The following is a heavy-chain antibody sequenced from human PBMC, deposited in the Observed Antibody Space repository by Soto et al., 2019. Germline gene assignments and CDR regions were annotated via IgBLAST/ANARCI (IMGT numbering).Heavy chain of an antibody. CDR1: GYSFTSYW. D-gene: IGHD6-13*01. CDR3: ARQTIPGIAAAGTFPWDYYYGMDV. CDR2: IYPGDSDT. J-gene: IGHJ6*02. Sequence: GESLKISCKGSGYSFTSYWIGWVRQMPGKGLEWMGIIYPGDSDTRYSPSFQGQVTISADKSISTAYLQWSSLKASDTAMYYCARQTIPGIAAAGTFPWDYYYGMDVWGQGTTVTVCS. V-gene: IGHV5-51*01.